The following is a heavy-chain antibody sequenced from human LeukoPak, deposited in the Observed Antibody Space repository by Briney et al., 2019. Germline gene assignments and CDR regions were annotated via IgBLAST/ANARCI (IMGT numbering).Heavy chain of an antibody. CDR3: ARGRHYGLGSYLLDY. J-gene: IGHJ4*02. D-gene: IGHD3-10*01. CDR2: INPNSGGT. V-gene: IGHV1-2*06. Sequence: GASVKVSCKASGYTFTGYYMHWVRQAPGQGLEWMGRINPNSGGTNYAQKFQGRVTMTRDTSISTAYMELSRLRSDDTAVYYCARGRHYGLGSYLLDYWGQGTLVTVSS. CDR1: GYTFTGYY.